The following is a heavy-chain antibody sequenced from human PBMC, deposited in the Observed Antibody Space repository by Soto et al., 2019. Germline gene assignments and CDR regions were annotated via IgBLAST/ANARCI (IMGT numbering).Heavy chain of an antibody. CDR1: GGSISSYY. CDR3: VRDQRGGSWPNYYYYGMDV. Sequence: SETLSLTCTVSGGSISSYYWSWIRQPAGKGLEWIGRIYTSGSTNYNPSLKSRVTMSVDTSKNQFSLKLSSVTAADTAVYYCVRDQRGGSWPNYYYYGMDVWGQGTTVTVSS. V-gene: IGHV4-4*07. CDR2: IYTSGST. D-gene: IGHD6-13*01. J-gene: IGHJ6*02.